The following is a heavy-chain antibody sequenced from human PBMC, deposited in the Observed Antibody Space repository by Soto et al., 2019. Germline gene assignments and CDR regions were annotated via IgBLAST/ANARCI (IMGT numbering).Heavy chain of an antibody. Sequence: ASVKVSCKASGYTFTSYAMHWVRQAPGQRLEWMGWINAGNGNTKYSQKFQGRVTITRDTSASTAYMELSSLRSEDTAVYYCARDLNIAAAGNLEYWGQGTLVTVSS. CDR2: INAGNGNT. CDR3: ARDLNIAAAGNLEY. D-gene: IGHD6-13*01. CDR1: GYTFTSYA. V-gene: IGHV1-3*01. J-gene: IGHJ4*02.